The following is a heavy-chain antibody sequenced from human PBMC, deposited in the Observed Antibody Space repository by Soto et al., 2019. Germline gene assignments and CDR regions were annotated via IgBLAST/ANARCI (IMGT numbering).Heavy chain of an antibody. CDR3: ARDGVRAIDY. Sequence: PGGSLRLSCAASGCTFSSGAMHWVRQAPGKGLEWVAVISYDGSNKYYADSVKGRFTISRDNSKNTLYLQMNSLRAEDTAVYYCARDGVRAIDYWGQGTLVTVSS. CDR1: GCTFSSGA. CDR2: ISYDGSNK. D-gene: IGHD1-26*01. V-gene: IGHV3-30-3*01. J-gene: IGHJ4*02.